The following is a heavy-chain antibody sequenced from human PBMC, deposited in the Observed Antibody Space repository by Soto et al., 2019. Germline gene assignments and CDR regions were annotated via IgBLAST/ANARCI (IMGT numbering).Heavy chain of an antibody. J-gene: IGHJ4*02. V-gene: IGHV3-30*18. CDR2: ISYDGSNE. CDR3: AKEWGSGSPDY. CDR1: GFTFSSYG. Sequence: QVQLVESGGGVIQAGRSLRLSCAASGFTFSSYGIHWVRQAPGKGLEWVAVISYDGSNEYYADSVKGRFTISRDNSKNTLYLLMNSLRTEDTAVYFCAKEWGSGSPDYWGQGTLVTVSS. D-gene: IGHD1-26*01.